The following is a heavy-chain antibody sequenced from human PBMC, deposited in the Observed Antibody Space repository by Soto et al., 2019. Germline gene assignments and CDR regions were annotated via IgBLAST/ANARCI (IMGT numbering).Heavy chain of an antibody. D-gene: IGHD3-16*01. CDR3: ALGKFMDV. J-gene: IGHJ6*03. V-gene: IGHV4-31*03. CDR2: IDYSGRT. Sequence: QVQLQESGPGLVKPSQTLSLTCTVSGVSLSSSGHYWNWVRQHPGKGLEWVGYIDYSGRTYYNPSLQSRLVMSIDPSKNQFSLNLNSVTAADTALYFCALGKFMDVWGRGTTVTVSS. CDR1: GVSLSSSGHY.